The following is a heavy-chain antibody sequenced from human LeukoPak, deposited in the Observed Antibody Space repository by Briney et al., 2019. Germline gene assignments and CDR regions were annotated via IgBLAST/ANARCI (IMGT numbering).Heavy chain of an antibody. CDR3: ARGVALDY. CDR1: GFTFDDYA. J-gene: IGHJ4*02. CDR2: ISWNSGSI. D-gene: IGHD5-12*01. Sequence: GGSLRLSCAASGFTFDDYAMHWVRQAPGKGLEWVSGISWNSGSIGYADSVKGRFTISRDNAKNSLYLQMNSLRAEDTTDYYCARGVALDYWGQGTLVTVSS. V-gene: IGHV3-9*01.